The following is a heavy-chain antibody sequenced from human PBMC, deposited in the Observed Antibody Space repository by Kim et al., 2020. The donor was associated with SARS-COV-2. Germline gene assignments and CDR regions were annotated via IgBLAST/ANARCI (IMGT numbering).Heavy chain of an antibody. V-gene: IGHV3-74*01. J-gene: IGHJ4*02. Sequence: TQYADSVKGRFTISRDNAKNTVYLQMNSLRAEDTAVYYCGTDRDCNIDYWGQGTLVTVSS. D-gene: IGHD2-21*02. CDR2: T. CDR3: GTDRDCNIDY.